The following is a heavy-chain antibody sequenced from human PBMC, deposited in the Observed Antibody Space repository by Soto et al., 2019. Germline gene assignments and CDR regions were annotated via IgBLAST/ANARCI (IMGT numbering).Heavy chain of an antibody. CDR1: GYTFTGSY. CDR2: INPNNGRT. CDR3: ARGVGGGELIDY. D-gene: IGHD1-26*01. J-gene: IGHJ4*02. V-gene: IGHV1-2*02. Sequence: SVKVSCKASGYTFTGSYMHWVRQAPGQGLEWMGWINPNNGRTNYAQKFQGRVTVTTDTSISTAYMELSRLISDDTAVYYCARGVGGGELIDYWGQGTLVTVSS.